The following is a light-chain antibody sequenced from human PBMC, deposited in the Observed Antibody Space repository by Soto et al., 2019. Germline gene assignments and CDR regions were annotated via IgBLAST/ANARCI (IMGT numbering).Light chain of an antibody. Sequence: IVMTQSPATLSVSPCERATLSCRASQSVSSNLAWYQQKPGQAPRLLIYGESARATGIPARFSGSGSGTEFTLTISSLQSEDFAVYFCQQYYDWPRTFGQGTKVDIK. CDR2: GES. J-gene: IGKJ1*01. V-gene: IGKV3-15*01. CDR3: QQYYDWPRT. CDR1: QSVSSN.